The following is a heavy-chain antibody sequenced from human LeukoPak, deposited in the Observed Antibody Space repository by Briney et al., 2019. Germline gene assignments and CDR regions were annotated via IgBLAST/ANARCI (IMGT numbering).Heavy chain of an antibody. V-gene: IGHV1-2*02. CDR3: ARLADCSSSSCRSFDY. D-gene: IGHD2-2*01. Sequence: ASVKVSCKASGYTFSDYYMHWVRQAPGQGLEWMAWINPNSGATNYAQKFQGRVTMTRDTSISTAYMELSRLRSDDTAVYYCARLADCSSSSCRSFDYWGQGTLVTVSS. J-gene: IGHJ4*02. CDR1: GYTFSDYY. CDR2: INPNSGAT.